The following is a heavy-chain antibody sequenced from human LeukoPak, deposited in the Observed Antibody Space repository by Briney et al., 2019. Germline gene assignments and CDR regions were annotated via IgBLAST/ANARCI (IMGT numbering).Heavy chain of an antibody. V-gene: IGHV1-2*02. J-gene: IGHJ4*02. CDR2: INPNSGGT. CDR3: ARDFSEYDILTGVFDY. Sequence: GASEKVSCKASGYTFIGYYMHWVRQAPGQGLEWMGWINPNSGGTKYAQKFQGRVTMTRDTSISTAYMELSRLRSDDTAVYYCARDFSEYDILTGVFDYWGQGTLVTVSS. CDR1: GYTFIGYY. D-gene: IGHD3-9*01.